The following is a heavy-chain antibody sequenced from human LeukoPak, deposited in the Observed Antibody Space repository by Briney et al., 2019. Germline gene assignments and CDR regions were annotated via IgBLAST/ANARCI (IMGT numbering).Heavy chain of an antibody. J-gene: IGHJ4*02. CDR1: GFTFSSYS. Sequence: GGSLRLSCAASGFTFSSYSMNWVRQAPGKGLEWVSSISSSSSYIYYADSVKGRFTISRDNAKNSLYLQMNSLRAEDTAVYYCARDPKWLRSDRANYFDYWGQGTLVTVPS. D-gene: IGHD5-12*01. V-gene: IGHV3-21*01. CDR2: ISSSSSYI. CDR3: ARDPKWLRSDRANYFDY.